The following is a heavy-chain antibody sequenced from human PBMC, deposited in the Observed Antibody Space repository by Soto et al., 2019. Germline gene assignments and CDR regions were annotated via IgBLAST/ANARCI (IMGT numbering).Heavy chain of an antibody. Sequence: EVQLLESGGGLVQPGESLRLSCAASGFTFSTNGMSWVRQAPGKGLEWVSGISIRGDITYYADSVKGRFTISRDNSKNTLYLQMSSLKAEDTAVYYCAKDRLPKDPWGQGNLVTVSS. V-gene: IGHV3-23*01. CDR2: ISIRGDIT. J-gene: IGHJ5*02. CDR1: GFTFSTNG. CDR3: AKDRLPKDP.